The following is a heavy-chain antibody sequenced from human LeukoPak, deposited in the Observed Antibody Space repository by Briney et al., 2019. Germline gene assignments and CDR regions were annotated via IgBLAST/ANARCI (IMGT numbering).Heavy chain of an antibody. CDR2: IYYNGST. CDR3: ARRGSIVTFDY. CDR1: GGSITNYY. V-gene: IGHV4-59*08. J-gene: IGHJ4*02. D-gene: IGHD2-15*01. Sequence: KPSETLSLTCTISGGSITNYYWSWIRQSPGKGLEWIGYIYYNGSTNYNPSLKSRVTISVDTSKNQFSLKLSSVTAADTAVYYCARRGSIVTFDYWGQGTLVTVSS.